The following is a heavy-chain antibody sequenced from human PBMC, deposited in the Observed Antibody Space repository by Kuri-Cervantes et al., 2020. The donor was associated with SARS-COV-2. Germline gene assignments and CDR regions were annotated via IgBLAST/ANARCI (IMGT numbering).Heavy chain of an antibody. Sequence: GESLKISCAASGFTFSSYWMHWVRQAPGKGLVWVSRINSDGSSTSYADSVKGRFTIPRDNAKNTLYLQMNSLRAEDTAVYYCARDSDDDVWSGYSTAEYFQYWGQGTLVTVSS. J-gene: IGHJ1*01. D-gene: IGHD3-3*01. CDR2: INSDGSST. CDR3: ARDSDDDVWSGYSTAEYFQY. CDR1: GFTFSSYW. V-gene: IGHV3-74*01.